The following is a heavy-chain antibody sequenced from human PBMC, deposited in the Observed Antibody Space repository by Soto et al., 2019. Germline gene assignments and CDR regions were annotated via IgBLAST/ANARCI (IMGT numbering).Heavy chain of an antibody. CDR2: MNPNSGNT. V-gene: IGHV1-8*01. CDR1: GYTFTSYD. J-gene: IGHJ5*02. CDR3: ARTSLPAATPYNWFDP. Sequence: GASVKVSCKASGYTFTSYDINWVRQATGQGLEWMGWMNPNSGNTGYAQKFQSRVTMTRNTSISTAYMELSSLRSEDTAVYYCARTSLPAATPYNWFDPWGQGTLVTVSS. D-gene: IGHD2-2*01.